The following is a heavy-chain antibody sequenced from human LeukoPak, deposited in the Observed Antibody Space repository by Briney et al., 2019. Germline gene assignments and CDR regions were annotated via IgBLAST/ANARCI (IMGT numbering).Heavy chain of an antibody. Sequence: GGSLRLSCAASGFTFSSYAMSWVRQAPGKGLEWISAISGSGGSTYYADSVKGRFTISRDNSKSTLYLQMNSLRAEDTAVYYCAKDLVSRGYCSSTSCPGLRDYWGQGTLVTVSS. CDR3: AKDLVSRGYCSSTSCPGLRDY. D-gene: IGHD2-2*01. V-gene: IGHV3-23*01. CDR1: GFTFSSYA. CDR2: ISGSGGST. J-gene: IGHJ4*02.